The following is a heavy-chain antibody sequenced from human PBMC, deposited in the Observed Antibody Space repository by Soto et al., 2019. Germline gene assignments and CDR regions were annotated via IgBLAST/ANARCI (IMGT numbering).Heavy chain of an antibody. CDR2: ISYDGSNE. CDR3: TRETMTIRLYFDY. J-gene: IGHJ4*02. CDR1: GFTFSSYA. V-gene: IGHV3-30-3*01. Sequence: GGSLRLSCAASGFTFSSYAMHWVRQAPGKGLEWVAVISYDGSNEYYADSVKGRFTISRDNSKNTLYLQVNSLRAEDTAMYYCTRETMTIRLYFDYWGQGALVTVSS. D-gene: IGHD3-3*01.